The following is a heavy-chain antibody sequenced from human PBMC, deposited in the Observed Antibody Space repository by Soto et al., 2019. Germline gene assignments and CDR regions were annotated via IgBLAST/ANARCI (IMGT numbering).Heavy chain of an antibody. D-gene: IGHD1-1*01. CDR2: IWFDGSEK. V-gene: IGHV3-33*01. CDR1: GFIFSAYA. Sequence: GGSLRLSCTASGFIFSAYAMHWVRQAPGKGLEWVAIIWFDGSEKYYADSVKGRFTISRNNSKNTLYLYMNSLTAEDTAIYYCARDRRDGYNFGPLDYWGQGSLVTVSS. J-gene: IGHJ4*02. CDR3: ARDRRDGYNFGPLDY.